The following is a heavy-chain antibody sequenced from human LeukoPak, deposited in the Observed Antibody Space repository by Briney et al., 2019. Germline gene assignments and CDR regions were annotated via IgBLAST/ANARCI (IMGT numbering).Heavy chain of an antibody. J-gene: IGHJ5*02. Sequence: ASVKVSCKASGYSFSDYYINWVRQAPGQGPAWMGWINPDSGGTNYAQKFQGRVTMTRDTSITTVYMELSRLRFDDTAVFYCTREARAGNWFDPWGQGTLVTVS. V-gene: IGHV1-2*02. CDR2: INPDSGGT. D-gene: IGHD5-12*01. CDR3: TREARAGNWFDP. CDR1: GYSFSDYY.